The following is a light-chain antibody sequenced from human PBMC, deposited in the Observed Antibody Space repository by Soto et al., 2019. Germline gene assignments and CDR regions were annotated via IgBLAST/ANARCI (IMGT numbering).Light chain of an antibody. CDR2: DAS. CDR3: QQYARPPYA. Sequence: EIVLTQSPGTLSLSPGERATLSCRASQSISSTYLTWYHQKPGQAPRLLLYDASSRATGIPDRVSGSGSGTDFTLTISRLEPEDFAVYYCQQYARPPYALGQGTKVDIK. CDR1: QSISSTY. V-gene: IGKV3-20*01. J-gene: IGKJ2*01.